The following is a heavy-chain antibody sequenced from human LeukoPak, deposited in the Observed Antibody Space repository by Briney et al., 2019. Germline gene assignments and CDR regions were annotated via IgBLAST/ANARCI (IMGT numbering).Heavy chain of an antibody. Sequence: GGSLRLSCAASGFSFRSYAMSWVRQAPGKGLEWVSAISGSGTNTYYADSVKGRFTISRDNSKNTLDLQMNSLRAEDTAVYYCARDLAWGAFDYWGQGTLVTVSS. D-gene: IGHD7-27*01. CDR3: ARDLAWGAFDY. J-gene: IGHJ4*02. CDR1: GFSFRSYA. CDR2: ISGSGTNT. V-gene: IGHV3-23*01.